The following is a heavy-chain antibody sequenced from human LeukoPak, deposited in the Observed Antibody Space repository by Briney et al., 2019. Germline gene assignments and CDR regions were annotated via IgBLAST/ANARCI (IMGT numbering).Heavy chain of an antibody. V-gene: IGHV4-34*01. J-gene: IGHJ6*03. CDR2: INHSGST. Sequence: SETLSLTCAVYGGSFSGYYWSWIRQPPGKGLEWIGEINHSGSTNYNPSLKSRVTISVDTSKNQFSLKLSSVTAADTAVYYCAGAPLSGAPYYYYYYMDVWGKGTTVTVSS. CDR3: AGAPLSGAPYYYYYYMDV. CDR1: GGSFSGYY. D-gene: IGHD2/OR15-2a*01.